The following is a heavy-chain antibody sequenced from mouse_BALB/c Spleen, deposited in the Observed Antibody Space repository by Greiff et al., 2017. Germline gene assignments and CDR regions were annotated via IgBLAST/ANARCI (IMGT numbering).Heavy chain of an antibody. CDR1: GFTFSSYY. Sequence: EVQVVESGGGLVKLGGSLKLSCAASGFTFSSYYMSWVRQTPEKRLELVAAINSNGGSTYYPDTVKGRFTISRDNAKNTLYLQMSSLKSEDTALYYCARLGPHAMDYWGQGTSVTVSS. V-gene: IGHV5-6-2*01. CDR2: INSNGGST. CDR3: ARLGPHAMDY. J-gene: IGHJ4*01.